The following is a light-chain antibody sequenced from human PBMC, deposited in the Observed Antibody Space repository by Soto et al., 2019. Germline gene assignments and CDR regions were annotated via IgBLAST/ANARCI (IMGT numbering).Light chain of an antibody. Sequence: DIQMTQSPSSVSASVVARVTITCRASQDISNGLAWCQQKPGKAPKLLIFPASSLTSWVPSRSSGSGSGTDFTLTISSLQPEDFATYFCQKANSFPLTFGGGTKVDIK. CDR3: QKANSFPLT. CDR1: QDISNG. CDR2: PAS. J-gene: IGKJ4*01. V-gene: IGKV1-12*01.